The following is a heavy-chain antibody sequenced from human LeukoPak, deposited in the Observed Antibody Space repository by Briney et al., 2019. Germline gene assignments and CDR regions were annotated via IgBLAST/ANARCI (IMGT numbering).Heavy chain of an antibody. CDR3: ASNDVLRYFDWSPLIN. Sequence: ASVKVSCKASGYTFTSYYMHWVRQAPGQGLEWMGIINPSGGSTSYAQKFQGRVTMTRDMSTSTVYMELSSLRSEDTAVYYCASNDVLRYFDWSPLINWGQGTLVTVSS. J-gene: IGHJ4*02. CDR2: INPSGGST. D-gene: IGHD3-9*01. CDR1: GYTFTSYY. V-gene: IGHV1-46*01.